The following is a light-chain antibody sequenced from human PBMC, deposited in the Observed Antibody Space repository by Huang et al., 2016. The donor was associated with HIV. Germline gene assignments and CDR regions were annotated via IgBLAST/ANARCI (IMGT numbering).Light chain of an antibody. CDR2: GAS. J-gene: IGKJ4*01. CDR3: QHYNNWPPLT. Sequence: ELVMTQSPATLSVSPGERTTLSCRASQSISSNLAWYQQKPGQAPRLLIDGASTRATGGPDRFSGSGSGTEFTLTISSLQSEDFAIYYCQHYNNWPPLTFGGGTKVEIK. V-gene: IGKV3-15*01. CDR1: QSISSN.